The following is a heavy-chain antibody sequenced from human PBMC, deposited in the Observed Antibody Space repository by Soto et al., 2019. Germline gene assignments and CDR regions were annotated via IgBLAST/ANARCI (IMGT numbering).Heavy chain of an antibody. J-gene: IGHJ5*02. V-gene: IGHV4-34*01. D-gene: IGHD3-3*01. CDR2: INHSGST. CDR1: GGSFIGYY. Sequence: QVQLQQWGAGLLKPSETVSLTCAVYGGSFIGYYGTWIRQPPGKGLAWIGEINHSGSTNYNPSLKSRVTISADTSKNQLSLRLSSVTAADTAVYYCATLGHYDFWSGFRKGNWFDPWGQGTLVTVSS. CDR3: ATLGHYDFWSGFRKGNWFDP.